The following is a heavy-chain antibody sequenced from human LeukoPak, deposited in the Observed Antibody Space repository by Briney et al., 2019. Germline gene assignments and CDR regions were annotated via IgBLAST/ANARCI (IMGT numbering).Heavy chain of an antibody. Sequence: ASVKVSCKASGYSFTGYYMHWVRQAPGQGPEWMAWINPNSGGTNSAQKFQGRVTMTRDTSISTAYMGLSSLTSDDTAIYYCARGVALGGSGSGFDYWGQGTLVTVSS. CDR2: INPNSGGT. D-gene: IGHD3-16*01. CDR1: GYSFTGYY. CDR3: ARGVALGGSGSGFDY. V-gene: IGHV1-2*02. J-gene: IGHJ4*02.